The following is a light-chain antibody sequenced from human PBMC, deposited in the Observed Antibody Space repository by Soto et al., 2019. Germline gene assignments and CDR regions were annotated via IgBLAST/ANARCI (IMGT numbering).Light chain of an antibody. J-gene: IGKJ3*01. Sequence: IQLTQSPSSLSASVGDRVTITCRASQGISSYLAWYQQKPGKAPKLLIYAASTLQSGVPSRFSGSGSGTEFPLPIRSLQPEDFATYYCQQLNSYPLFGPGTKVDIK. CDR1: QGISSY. V-gene: IGKV1-9*01. CDR3: QQLNSYPL. CDR2: AAS.